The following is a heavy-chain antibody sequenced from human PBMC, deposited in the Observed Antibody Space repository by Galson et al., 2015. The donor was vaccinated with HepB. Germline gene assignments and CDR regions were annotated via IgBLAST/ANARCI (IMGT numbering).Heavy chain of an antibody. D-gene: IGHD6-13*01. V-gene: IGHV4-59*01. CDR1: GGSISSYY. CDR2: IYYSGST. CDR3: ARHKYSSSWYVAFEVEAMDV. Sequence: ETLSLTCTVSGGSISSYYWSWIRQPPGKGLEWIGYIYYSGSTNYNPSLKSRVTISVDTSKNQFSLKLSSVTAADTAVYYCARHKYSSSWYVAFEVEAMDVWGQGTTVTVSS. J-gene: IGHJ6*02.